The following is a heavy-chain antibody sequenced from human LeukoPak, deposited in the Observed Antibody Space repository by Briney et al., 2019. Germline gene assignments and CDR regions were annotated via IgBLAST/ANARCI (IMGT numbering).Heavy chain of an antibody. V-gene: IGHV3-7*01. CDR1: GFTFSSYW. CDR2: IMRDGSEK. J-gene: IGHJ3*02. Sequence: GGSLRLSCAASGFTFSSYWMSWVRQAPGKGLEWVANIMRDGSEKHYVDSVKGRFTISRDNAKNSLYLKMDNLGPAAPAVYPCVRDLAGPPKEGFDIWGQGTMVTVSS. CDR3: VRDLAGPPKEGFDI. D-gene: IGHD3-10*01.